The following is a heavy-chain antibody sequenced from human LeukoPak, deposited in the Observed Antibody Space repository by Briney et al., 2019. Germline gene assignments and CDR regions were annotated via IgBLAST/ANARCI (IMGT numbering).Heavy chain of an antibody. CDR2: FDPENAEI. CDR1: GNTLRELP. Sequence: ASVKVSCKLSGNTLRELPIQWVRQAGGKGLEWMAGFDPENAEIVYAQKFQGRVTMTEDTSTNTAYMELTSLTSDDTALYYCATRGSDFWSSFDYWGQGNQVTVSS. V-gene: IGHV1-24*01. J-gene: IGHJ4*02. CDR3: ATRGSDFWSSFDY. D-gene: IGHD3-3*01.